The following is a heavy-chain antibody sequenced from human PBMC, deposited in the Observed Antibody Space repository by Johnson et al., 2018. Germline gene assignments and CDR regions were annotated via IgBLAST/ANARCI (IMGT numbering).Heavy chain of an antibody. V-gene: IGHV3-30*18. CDR1: GFTFSSYG. CDR2: ISYDGSNK. D-gene: IGHD5-18*01. CDR3: AKDGVGDTAMVRYYYYYYMDV. J-gene: IGHJ6*03. Sequence: QVQLVQSGGGVVQPGRSLRLSCAASGFTFSSYGMHWVRQAPGKGLEWVAVISYDGSNKYYADSVKGRFTISRDHSKNTLYLQMNSLRAEDTAVYYCAKDGVGDTAMVRYYYYYYMDVWGKGTTVTVSS.